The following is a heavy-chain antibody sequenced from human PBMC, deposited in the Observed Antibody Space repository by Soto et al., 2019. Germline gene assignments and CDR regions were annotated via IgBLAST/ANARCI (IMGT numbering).Heavy chain of an antibody. D-gene: IGHD5-18*01. Sequence: SETLSPTCTVSRGSISSGGYYWSWILQHPGKGLEWIGYISYRGSAYYSPSLKSRVTISVDTSKNQFSLKVNSVTAADTAVYYCARGLRTRCGYSYGDYYYYYMDVWGKGTTVTVSS. CDR3: ARGLRTRCGYSYGDYYYYYMDV. CDR2: ISYRGSA. V-gene: IGHV4-31*03. J-gene: IGHJ6*03. CDR1: RGSISSGGYY.